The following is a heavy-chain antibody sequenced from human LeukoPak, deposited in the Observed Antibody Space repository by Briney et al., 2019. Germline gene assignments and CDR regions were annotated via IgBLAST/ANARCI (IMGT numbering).Heavy chain of an antibody. CDR3: AREGSLGGLSTFDI. CDR2: FYSGGST. J-gene: IGHJ3*02. CDR1: GFIVSTNH. Sequence: GGSLRLSCVVSGFIVSTNHISWVRQAPGKGLEWVSVFYSGGSTYYADCVKGRFTISRDNSKNTVYLQMNSLRVEDTAVYYCAREGSLGGLSTFDIWGQGTMVTVSS. D-gene: IGHD3-10*01. V-gene: IGHV3-53*01.